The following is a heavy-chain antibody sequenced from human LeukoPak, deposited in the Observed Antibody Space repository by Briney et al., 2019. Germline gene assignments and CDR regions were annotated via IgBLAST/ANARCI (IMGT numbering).Heavy chain of an antibody. CDR1: GVSISSSDYY. CDR3: ARGHRYDYVWGSYRYDY. CDR2: IYHSGST. V-gene: IGHV4-39*07. J-gene: IGHJ4*02. Sequence: SETLSLTCTVSGVSISSSDYYWGWIRQPPGKGLEWIGSIYHSGSTNYNPSLKSRVTISVDTSKNQFSLKLSSVTAADTAVYYCARGHRYDYVWGSYRYDYWGQGTLVTVSS. D-gene: IGHD3-16*02.